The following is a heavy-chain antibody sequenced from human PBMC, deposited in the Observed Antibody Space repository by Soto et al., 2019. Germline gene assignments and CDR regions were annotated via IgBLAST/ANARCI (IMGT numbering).Heavy chain of an antibody. CDR2: IYQSGST. Sequence: LSLTCAVSGGSISSGGYAWAWIRQPRGKGLEWVGYIYQSGSTYYNPSLKSRVTIAADRSKNQFSLNLASVTAADTAVYYCARSYSGGDAYFDYWGQGTVVTVSS. D-gene: IGHD2-21*02. J-gene: IGHJ4*02. CDR1: GGSISSGGYA. V-gene: IGHV4-30-2*01. CDR3: ARSYSGGDAYFDY.